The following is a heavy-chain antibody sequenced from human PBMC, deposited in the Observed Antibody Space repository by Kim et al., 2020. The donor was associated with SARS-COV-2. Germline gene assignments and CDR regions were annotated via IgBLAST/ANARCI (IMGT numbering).Heavy chain of an antibody. V-gene: IGHV3-23*01. J-gene: IGHJ4*02. CDR3: AKLVARFRVPPY. CDR1: GFTFSSYA. CDR2: ISGSGGSK. Sequence: GGSLRLSCAASGFTFSSYAMSWVRQAPGKGLEWVSAISGSGGSKYYADSVKGRFTISRDNSKNTLYLQMNSLRAEDTAVYYCAKLVARFRVPPYWGQGTLVTVSS.